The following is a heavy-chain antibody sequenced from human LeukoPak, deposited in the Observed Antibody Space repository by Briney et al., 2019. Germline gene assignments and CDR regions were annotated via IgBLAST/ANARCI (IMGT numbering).Heavy chain of an antibody. Sequence: GASVKVSCKASGYTFTSYDINWVRQATGQGLEWMGWINPNSGGTNYAQKFQGRVTMTRDTSISTAYMELSRLRSDDTAVYYCATHSGGEYDSSGYAPDYWGQGTLVTVSS. D-gene: IGHD3-22*01. CDR1: GYTFTSYD. CDR2: INPNSGGT. CDR3: ATHSGGEYDSSGYAPDY. V-gene: IGHV1-2*02. J-gene: IGHJ4*02.